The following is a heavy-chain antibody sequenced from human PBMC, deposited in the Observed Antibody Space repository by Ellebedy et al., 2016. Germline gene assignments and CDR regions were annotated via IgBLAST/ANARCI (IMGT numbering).Heavy chain of an antibody. J-gene: IGHJ4*02. CDR3: AREPPPSSGLYSSFDY. CDR1: GYTFTNSY. V-gene: IGHV1-46*04. CDR2: ISPSVGST. D-gene: IGHD3-22*01. Sequence: ASVKVSCKASGYTFTNSYIHWVRQAPGQGLEWMGRISPSVGSTSYAERLLARVTMTRDTSTNTFYMELSSLRSEDTAVYYCAREPPPSSGLYSSFDYWGQGTLVTVSS.